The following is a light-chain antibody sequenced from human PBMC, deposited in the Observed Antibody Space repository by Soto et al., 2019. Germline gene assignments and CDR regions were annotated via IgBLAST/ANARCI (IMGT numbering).Light chain of an antibody. Sequence: QSALTQPASVSGSPGQSITISCTGTSSDVGGYNFVSWYQQHPGKAPKLMIYDVSYRPSGVSNRFSGSKSGNTASLTISGLQAEDEADYYCSAYTSSTTLVVFVGGTKLTVL. V-gene: IGLV2-14*01. CDR3: SAYTSSTTLVV. CDR2: DVS. CDR1: SSDVGGYNF. J-gene: IGLJ2*01.